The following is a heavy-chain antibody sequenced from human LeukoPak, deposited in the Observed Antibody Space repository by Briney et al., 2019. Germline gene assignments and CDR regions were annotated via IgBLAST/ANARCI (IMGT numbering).Heavy chain of an antibody. CDR2: ISSNGGST. D-gene: IGHD2-2*01. CDR1: GFIFSRYA. J-gene: IGHJ4*02. V-gene: IGHV3-64*01. CDR3: ARGYCSSTSCAADY. Sequence: GGSLRLSCAASGFIFSRYAMHWVRQAPGKGLEYVSTISSNGGSTYYANSVKGRFSISRDNSKNTLYLQMGSLRAEDMAVYYCARGYCSSTSCAADYWGQGTLVTVSS.